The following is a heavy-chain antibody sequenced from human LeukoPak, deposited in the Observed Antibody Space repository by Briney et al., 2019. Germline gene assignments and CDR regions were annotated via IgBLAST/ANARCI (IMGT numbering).Heavy chain of an antibody. Sequence: GGSLRLSCAASGFTFSSYAMTWVRQAPGKGLEWVSTVSGSGGSTYYADSVKGRFTISRDSSKNTLFLQMNRLRPEDAAVYYCAKAPVTTCRGAYCYPFDYWGQGTLVTVSS. CDR1: GFTFSSYA. D-gene: IGHD2-21*01. V-gene: IGHV3-23*01. CDR2: VSGSGGST. J-gene: IGHJ4*02. CDR3: AKAPVTTCRGAYCYPFDY.